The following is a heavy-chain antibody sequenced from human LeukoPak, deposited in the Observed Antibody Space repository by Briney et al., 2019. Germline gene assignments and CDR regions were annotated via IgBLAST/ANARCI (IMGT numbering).Heavy chain of an antibody. V-gene: IGHV1-8*01. CDR3: ARASSSGYTGDRYYFDY. J-gene: IGHJ4*02. CDR2: MNPNSGNT. CDR1: GYTFTSYD. Sequence: ASVKVSCKASGYTFTSYDINWVRQPTGQGLEWMGWMNPNSGNTGYAQKFQGRVTMTKNTSISTAYMELSSLRSEDTAVYYCARASSSGYTGDRYYFDYWGQGTLVTVSS. D-gene: IGHD6-13*01.